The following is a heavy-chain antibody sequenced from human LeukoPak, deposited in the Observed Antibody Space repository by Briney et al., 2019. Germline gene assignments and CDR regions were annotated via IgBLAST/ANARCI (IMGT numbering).Heavy chain of an antibody. Sequence: GGSLRLSCAASGFTFSSYSMNWVRQAPGKGLEWVSSISSSSSYIYYADSVKGRFTISRDNAKNSLYLQMNSLRAEDTAVYYCVVNYDSSGYYPDAFDIWGQGTMVTVSS. J-gene: IGHJ3*02. CDR3: VVNYDSSGYYPDAFDI. V-gene: IGHV3-21*01. CDR1: GFTFSSYS. D-gene: IGHD3-22*01. CDR2: ISSSSSYI.